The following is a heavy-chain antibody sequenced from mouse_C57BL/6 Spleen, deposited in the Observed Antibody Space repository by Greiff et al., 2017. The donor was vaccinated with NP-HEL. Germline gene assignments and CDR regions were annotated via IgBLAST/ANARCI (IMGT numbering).Heavy chain of an antibody. CDR2: SGPGSGST. J-gene: IGHJ2*01. V-gene: IGHV1-77*01. CDR3: AREGITTVVAHYFDY. Sequence: VQLQQSGAELVKPGASVKISCKASGYTFTDYYINWVKQRPGQGLEWIGKSGPGSGSTYYNEKFKGKATLTADKSSSTAYMQLSSLTSEDSAVYFCAREGITTVVAHYFDYWGQGTTLTVSS. CDR1: GYTFTDYY. D-gene: IGHD1-1*01.